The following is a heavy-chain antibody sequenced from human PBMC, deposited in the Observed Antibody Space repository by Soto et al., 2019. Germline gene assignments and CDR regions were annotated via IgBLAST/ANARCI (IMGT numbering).Heavy chain of an antibody. D-gene: IGHD2-2*01. Sequence: PSETLSLACAVYGGSFSGYYWSWIRQPPGKGLEWIGEINHSGSTNYNPSLKSRVAMSVDKSKNQFSLKLNSVTAADTALYYCARTSTSRTRFAYWGQGSLVTVSS. CDR2: INHSGST. J-gene: IGHJ4*02. V-gene: IGHV4-34*01. CDR1: GGSFSGYY. CDR3: ARTSTSRTRFAY.